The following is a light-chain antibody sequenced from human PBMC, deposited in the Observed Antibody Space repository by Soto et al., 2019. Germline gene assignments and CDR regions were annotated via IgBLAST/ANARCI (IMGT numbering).Light chain of an antibody. Sequence: EILLTQSPGTLSLSPGERATLSCRASQSVSSSYLAWYQQKPGQAPRLLIYGASGRATGIPDRFSGSGSGTDFTLTISRLEPEDFAVYYCQQYGSSPVTFGQGTKVDIK. CDR1: QSVSSSY. CDR2: GAS. J-gene: IGKJ1*01. V-gene: IGKV3-20*01. CDR3: QQYGSSPVT.